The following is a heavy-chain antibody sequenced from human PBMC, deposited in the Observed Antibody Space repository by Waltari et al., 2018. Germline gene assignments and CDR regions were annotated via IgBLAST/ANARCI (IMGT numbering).Heavy chain of an antibody. V-gene: IGHV4-59*01. CDR1: GGSISSYY. CDR3: ARDSVIGTAINAFDI. CDR2: IYYSGST. J-gene: IGHJ3*02. D-gene: IGHD5-18*01. Sequence: QVQLQELGPGLVKPSETLSLTCTVSGGSISSYYWSWIRQPPGKGLEWIGYIYYSGSTNYNPSLKSRVTISVDTSKNQFSLKLSSVTAADTAVYYCARDSVIGTAINAFDIWGQGTMVTVSS.